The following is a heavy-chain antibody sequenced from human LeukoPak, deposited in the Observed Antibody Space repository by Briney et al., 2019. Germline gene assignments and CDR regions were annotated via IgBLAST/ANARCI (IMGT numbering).Heavy chain of an antibody. CDR2: IYYSGST. V-gene: IGHV4-39*01. D-gene: IGHD1-26*01. CDR3: AANSGSYYELDY. CDR1: GGSISSSSYY. J-gene: IGHJ4*02. Sequence: PSETLSLTCTVSGGSISSSSYYWGWIRQPPGKGLEWIGSIYYSGSTYYNPSLKSRVTISVDTSKNQFSLELSSVTAADTAVYYCAANSGSYYELDYWGQGTLVTVSS.